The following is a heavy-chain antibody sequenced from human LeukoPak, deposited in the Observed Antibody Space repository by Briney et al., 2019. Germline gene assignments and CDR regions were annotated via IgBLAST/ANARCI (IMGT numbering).Heavy chain of an antibody. V-gene: IGHV4-39*01. CDR2: IYYSGST. CDR3: ARSYCGSTGCSHYYYYYYMDV. D-gene: IGHD2-2*01. CDR1: GGSISSSNYY. J-gene: IGHJ6*03. Sequence: PSETLSLTCTASGGSISSSNYYWGWIRQPPEKGLEWIGSIYYSGSTSYNPSLNSRVTISVDTSKNQFSLQLSSVTAADTAVYYCARSYCGSTGCSHYYYYYYMDVWGKGTTVTVSS.